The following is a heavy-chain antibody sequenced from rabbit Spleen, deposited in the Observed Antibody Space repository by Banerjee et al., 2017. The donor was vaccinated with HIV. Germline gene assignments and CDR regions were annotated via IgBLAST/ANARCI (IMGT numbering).Heavy chain of an antibody. CDR1: GFSFSDRDV. D-gene: IGHD1-1*01. CDR3: ARDLASVIGWNFNL. CDR2: INTATGKG. J-gene: IGHJ4*01. V-gene: IGHV1S45*01. Sequence: QEQLVESGGGLVQPEGSLTLTCKASGFSFSDRDVMCWVRQAPGKGLEWIGCINTATGKGGYATWAKGRFTISRTSSTTVTLQMTSLTAADTATYFCARDLASVIGWNFNLWGPGTLVTVS.